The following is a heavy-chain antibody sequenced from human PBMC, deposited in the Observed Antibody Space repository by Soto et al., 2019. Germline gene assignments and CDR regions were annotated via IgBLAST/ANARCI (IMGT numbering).Heavy chain of an antibody. V-gene: IGHV3-21*01. D-gene: IGHD2-2*01. J-gene: IGHJ4*02. CDR3: AREDSIIIPAVSDF. CDR1: GFNFNIYG. CDR2: VSKSDYT. Sequence: PGGCLRLSCAASGFNFNIYGINWVRQAPGKGLEWVSSVSKSDYTYYSDSVKGRFTISRDNAKNSVSLQMNTLRAEDTAVYYCAREDSIIIPAVSDFWGQGTLVTVSS.